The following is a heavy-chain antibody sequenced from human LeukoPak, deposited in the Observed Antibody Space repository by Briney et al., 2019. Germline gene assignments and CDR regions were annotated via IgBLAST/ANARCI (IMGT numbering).Heavy chain of an antibody. V-gene: IGHV3-30-3*01. CDR3: ARDARGYCSSTSCYGVDFDY. CDR1: GFTFSSYA. D-gene: IGHD2-2*01. CDR2: ISYDGSNK. J-gene: IGHJ4*02. Sequence: GGSLRLSCAASGFTFSSYAMHWVRQAPGKGLEWVAVISYDGSNKYYADSVKGRFTISRDNSENTLYLQMNSLRAEDTAVYYCARDARGYCSSTSCYGVDFDYWGQGTLVTVSS.